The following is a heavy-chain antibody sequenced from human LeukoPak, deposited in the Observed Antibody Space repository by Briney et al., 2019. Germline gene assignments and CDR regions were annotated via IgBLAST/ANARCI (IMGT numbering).Heavy chain of an antibody. V-gene: IGHV1-18*01. CDR2: ISAYNSNT. D-gene: IGHD1-26*01. CDR1: GYTFTSYG. Sequence: ASVKVSCKASGYTFTSYGISWVRQAPGQGLEWMGWISAYNSNTNYAQKLQGRVTMTTDTSTSTAYMELRSLRSDDTAVYYCARRVGATDQNWFDPWGQGTLVTVSS. CDR3: ARRVGATDQNWFDP. J-gene: IGHJ5*02.